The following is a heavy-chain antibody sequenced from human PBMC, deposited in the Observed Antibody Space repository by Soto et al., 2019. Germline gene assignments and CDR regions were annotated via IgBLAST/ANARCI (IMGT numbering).Heavy chain of an antibody. J-gene: IGHJ6*02. Sequence: SETLSLTCTVSGGSIAGDSWSWIRQSPGKGLDFIGYIYHSGSTNYNPSLKSRVTISMDTSKNQFSLRLSSVTAADTAVYYCARAGIVQVSYAMDVWGQGTTVTVSS. CDR3: ARAGIVQVSYAMDV. D-gene: IGHD2-8*01. V-gene: IGHV4-59*01. CDR1: GGSIAGDS. CDR2: IYHSGST.